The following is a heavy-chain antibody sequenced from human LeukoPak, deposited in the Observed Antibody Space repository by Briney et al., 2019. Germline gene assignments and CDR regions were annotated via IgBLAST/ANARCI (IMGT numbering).Heavy chain of an antibody. Sequence: GGSLRLSCAVSGFSVRTNFMSWVRQAPGKGLEWVSVIFTGGGTDHADSVKGRFTISRDNSKNTLSLQMNSLRAEDTAVYYCVRYYTRQSWYFDLWGRGTLVTVSS. CDR1: GFSVRTNF. CDR3: VRYYTRQSWYFDL. D-gene: IGHD3-3*01. V-gene: IGHV3-53*01. CDR2: IFTGGGT. J-gene: IGHJ2*01.